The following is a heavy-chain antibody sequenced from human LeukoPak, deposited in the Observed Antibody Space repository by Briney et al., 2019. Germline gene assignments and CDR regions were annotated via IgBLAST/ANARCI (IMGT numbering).Heavy chain of an antibody. CDR1: GGSIGSYY. D-gene: IGHD2-2*01. Sequence: SETLSLTCTVSGGSIGSYYWSWIRQPPGKGLEWIGYIYYSGGTNYNPSLKSRVTISVDTSKNQFSLKLSSVTAADTAVYYCARVGYCSSTSCRYFDYWGQGTLVTVSS. CDR3: ARVGYCSSTSCRYFDY. J-gene: IGHJ4*02. V-gene: IGHV4-59*01. CDR2: IYYSGGT.